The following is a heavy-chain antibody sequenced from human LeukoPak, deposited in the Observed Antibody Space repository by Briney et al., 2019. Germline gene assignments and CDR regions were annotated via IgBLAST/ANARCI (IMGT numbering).Heavy chain of an antibody. J-gene: IGHJ4*02. CDR1: GFTLSSYW. CDR2: IKQDGSEK. Sequence: GGSLRLSCVASGFTLSSYWMSWVRQAPGKGLEWVANIKQDGSEKYYVDSVKGRFTISRDNAKNSLYLQMNSLRGEDTAVYYCVRAIGKSEAYWGQGTLVTVS. D-gene: IGHD4-23*01. CDR3: VRAIGKSEAY. V-gene: IGHV3-7*01.